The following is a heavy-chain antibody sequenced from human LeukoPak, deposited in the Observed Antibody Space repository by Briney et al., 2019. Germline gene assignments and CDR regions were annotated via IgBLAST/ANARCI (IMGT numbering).Heavy chain of an antibody. CDR1: GFTFSSYA. J-gene: IGHJ4*02. CDR2: ISGSGGST. D-gene: IGHD3-10*01. CDR3: AKDPWSYGSLSGVDY. V-gene: IGHV3-23*01. Sequence: GGSLRLSCAASGFTFSSYAMSWVRQAPGKGLEWVSAISGSGGSTYYADSVKGRFTISRDNSKNTLYLQMNSLRADDTAVYYCAKDPWSYGSLSGVDYWGQGTLVTVSS.